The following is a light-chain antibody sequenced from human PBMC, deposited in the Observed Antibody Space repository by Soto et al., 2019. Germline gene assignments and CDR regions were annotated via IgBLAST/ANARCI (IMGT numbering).Light chain of an antibody. CDR1: QSVSSN. J-gene: IGKJ4*01. Sequence: EIVMTQSPATLSVSPGERATLSCRASQSVSSNLAWYQQKPGQAPRLLIYAASTRATGIPARFSGSGSGTEFTLTISSLQYEDFAVYYCQQYSAWPGTFGAGTKVEIK. V-gene: IGKV3-15*01. CDR3: QQYSAWPGT. CDR2: AAS.